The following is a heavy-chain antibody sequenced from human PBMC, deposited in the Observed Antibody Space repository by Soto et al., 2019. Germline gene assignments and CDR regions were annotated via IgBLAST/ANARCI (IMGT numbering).Heavy chain of an antibody. Sequence: QVQLVQSGAEMKKPGASVKVSCKASGYTFTNYYMHWVRQAPGERLEWMGIIDPTSGSTTYAQKFQGRVTMTRDTSTSTVSMELSSLTSEVTAVYYCASTAWLQLYSFDYWGQGTLVTVSS. CDR1: GYTFTNYY. CDR2: IDPTSGST. J-gene: IGHJ4*02. V-gene: IGHV1-46*01. D-gene: IGHD5-12*01. CDR3: ASTAWLQLYSFDY.